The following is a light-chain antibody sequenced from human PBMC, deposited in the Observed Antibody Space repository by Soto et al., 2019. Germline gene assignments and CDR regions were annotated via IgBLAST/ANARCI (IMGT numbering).Light chain of an antibody. CDR2: DAS. CDR3: QQFHNSPLT. Sequence: AIQLTQSPSSLSAFVGDSVTITCRASQGISSTLVWFQQKPRKAPILLIYDASSLESGVPSRFSGRGSGTDFTLAISSLQPEDFATYFCQQFHNSPLTFGGGTKVEIK. CDR1: QGISST. J-gene: IGKJ4*01. V-gene: IGKV1D-13*01.